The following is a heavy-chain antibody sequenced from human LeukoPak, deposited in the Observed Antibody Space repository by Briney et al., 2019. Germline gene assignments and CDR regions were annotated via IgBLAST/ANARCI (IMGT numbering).Heavy chain of an antibody. CDR1: XGXXXXYY. Sequence: SETLSLTCTVXXGXXXXYYWTXXXXXPXXXMXXIGYIYYXXXXXYNPSLKSRVNISVDTSKNQFPLKRSSVAAADTAVYDCARHSTWFDPWGQGTLVTVSS. CDR3: ARHSTWFDP. J-gene: IGHJ5*02. V-gene: IGHV4-59*08. CDR2: IYYXXXX.